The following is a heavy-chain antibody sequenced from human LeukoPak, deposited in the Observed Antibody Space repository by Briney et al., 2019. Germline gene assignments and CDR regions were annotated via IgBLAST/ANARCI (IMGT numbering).Heavy chain of an antibody. J-gene: IGHJ6*03. CDR2: IYVTGST. CDR1: AGSIGTYY. Sequence: PSETLSLTCMISAGSIGTYYWSWIRQSPGKGLEWIGYIYVTGSTRYNPYLQSRVTISVDTCRNQFFLKMSSVTAADTAVYYCARHIGGVIEDMDVWGTGTKVTVSS. D-gene: IGHD3-16*02. V-gene: IGHV4-59*08. CDR3: ARHIGGVIEDMDV.